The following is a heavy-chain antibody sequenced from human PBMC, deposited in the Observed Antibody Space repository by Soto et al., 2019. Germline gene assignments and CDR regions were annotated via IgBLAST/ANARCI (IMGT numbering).Heavy chain of an antibody. CDR2: INGYNGHT. Sequence: QVQMVQSGDEVKKPGASVKVSCKVSGYSFISYGISWVRQAPGQGLEWMGWINGYNGHTDYAEKFQGRVCMTIDTPTTTASLELGRLRSDDTAVYYCARDADASGWSYGMDVWGQGTTVTVSS. J-gene: IGHJ6*02. CDR1: GYSFISYG. D-gene: IGHD6-19*01. CDR3: ARDADASGWSYGMDV. V-gene: IGHV1-18*04.